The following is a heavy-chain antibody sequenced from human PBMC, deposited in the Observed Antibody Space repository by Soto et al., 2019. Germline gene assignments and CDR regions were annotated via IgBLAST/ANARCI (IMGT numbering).Heavy chain of an antibody. V-gene: IGHV3-23*01. CDR1: GFTFGSFA. D-gene: IGHD2-2*01. CDR2: ISGSGGTT. Sequence: EVQLLESGGGLVQPGRSLRLSCAGSGFTFGSFAMNWVRKAPGKGLEWVSSISGSGGTTYYADSVKGRFTISRDNSNNTLYLEMSSLRAEDTALYYCATRDRGAGRHLLSYHFAYWGRGTLVSVSS. J-gene: IGHJ4*01. CDR3: ATRDRGAGRHLLSYHFAY.